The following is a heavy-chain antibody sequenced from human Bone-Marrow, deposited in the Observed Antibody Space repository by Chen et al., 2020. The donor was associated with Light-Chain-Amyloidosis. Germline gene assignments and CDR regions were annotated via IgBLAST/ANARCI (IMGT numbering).Heavy chain of an antibody. CDR3: ARGRDYYDSSGYSYYFDY. CDR1: GYSISSGYY. D-gene: IGHD3-22*01. Sequence: QVQLQESGPGLVKPSETLSLTCTVSGYSISSGYYWGWIRQPPGKGLEWIGSIYHSGSTYYNPSSKSRVTRSVDTSKNQFSLKLSSVTAADTAVYYCARGRDYYDSSGYSYYFDYWGQGTLVTVSS. J-gene: IGHJ4*02. CDR2: IYHSGST. V-gene: IGHV4-38-2*02.